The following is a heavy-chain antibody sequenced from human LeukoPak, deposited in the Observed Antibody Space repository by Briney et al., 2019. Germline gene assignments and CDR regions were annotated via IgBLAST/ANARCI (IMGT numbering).Heavy chain of an antibody. V-gene: IGHV3-30*04. CDR2: ISSDGKNK. J-gene: IGHJ4*02. D-gene: IGHD1-26*01. Sequence: GGSLRLSCAASGFTFSTYAIHWVRQAPGKGLEWVALISSDGKNKHYADSVKGRFTISRDNSKNTLYLQMNSLRAEDTAVYYCARAGRGSYPIDYWGQGTLVTVSS. CDR3: ARAGRGSYPIDY. CDR1: GFTFSTYA.